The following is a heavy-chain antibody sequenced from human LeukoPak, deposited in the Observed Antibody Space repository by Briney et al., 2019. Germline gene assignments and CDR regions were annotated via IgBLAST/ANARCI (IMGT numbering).Heavy chain of an antibody. Sequence: SETLSLTCAVYGGSFSTYYWSWIRQPPGKGLEWIGEFNHSGSTKCNPSLKSRVTILADTSKIQFSLKLSSVTAADTAVYYCAREATVTPLGAFDIWGQGTTVTVSS. CDR3: AREATVTPLGAFDI. D-gene: IGHD4-17*01. J-gene: IGHJ3*02. V-gene: IGHV4-34*01. CDR1: GGSFSTYY. CDR2: FNHSGST.